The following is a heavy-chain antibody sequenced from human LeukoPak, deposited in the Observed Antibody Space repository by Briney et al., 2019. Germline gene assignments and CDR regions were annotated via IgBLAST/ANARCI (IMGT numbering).Heavy chain of an antibody. CDR3: ARRVVLTAYDY. CDR2: INPNSGGT. V-gene: IGHV1-2*06. J-gene: IGHJ4*02. Sequence: ASVKVSCKASGYTFTGYYMHWVRQAPGQGLEWMGRINPNSGGTKYAQRFQGRVTMTRDTSISTAYMEVSRLTSDDTAVYYCARRVVLTAYDYWGQGTLVTVSS. CDR1: GYTFTGYY. D-gene: IGHD3-9*01.